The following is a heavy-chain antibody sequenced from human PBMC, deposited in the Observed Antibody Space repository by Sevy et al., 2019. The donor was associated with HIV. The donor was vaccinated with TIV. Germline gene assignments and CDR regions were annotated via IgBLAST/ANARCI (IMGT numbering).Heavy chain of an antibody. J-gene: IGHJ4*02. Sequence: SETLSLTCAVSGGSISSDGYSWSWIRQPPGKGLEWIGYIYHSGITDYNPSLTSRVTISIDRSKNQFSLKLSSVTAADTAVYYCARAPLLDYWGQRTLVTVSS. CDR3: ARAPLLDY. CDR1: GGSISSDGYS. D-gene: IGHD3-10*01. V-gene: IGHV4-30-2*01. CDR2: IYHSGIT.